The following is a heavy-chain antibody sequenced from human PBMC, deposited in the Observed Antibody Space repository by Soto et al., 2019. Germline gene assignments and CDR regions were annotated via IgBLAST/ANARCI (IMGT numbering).Heavy chain of an antibody. Sequence: GASVKVSCKASGYTFTSYDINWVRQATGQGLEWMGWMNPNSGNTGYAQKFQGRVTMTRNTSISTAYMELSSLRSEDTAVYYCARRQPIAPGYNWFDPWGQGTLVTVSS. J-gene: IGHJ5*02. V-gene: IGHV1-8*01. CDR1: GYTFTSYD. CDR2: MNPNSGNT. CDR3: ARRQPIAPGYNWFDP.